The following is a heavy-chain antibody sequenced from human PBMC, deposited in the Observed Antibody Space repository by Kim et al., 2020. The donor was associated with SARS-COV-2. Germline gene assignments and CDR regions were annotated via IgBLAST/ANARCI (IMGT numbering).Heavy chain of an antibody. Sequence: GGSLRLSCAASGLTFRNYGMHWVRQAPGKGLEWVADISYDGTIQYYGDSVEGRFTISRDNSKNTLYLQMNSLRVEDTAVYYCAKRPSAVVPGGKMWLDPWGQGTLVTVSS. V-gene: IGHV3-30*18. CDR1: GLTFRNYG. CDR2: ISYDGTIQ. D-gene: IGHD2-2*01. CDR3: AKRPSAVVPGGKMWLDP. J-gene: IGHJ5*02.